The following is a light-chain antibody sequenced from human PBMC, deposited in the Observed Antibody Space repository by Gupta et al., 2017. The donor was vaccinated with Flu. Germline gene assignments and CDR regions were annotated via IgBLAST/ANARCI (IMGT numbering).Light chain of an antibody. J-gene: IGKJ1*01. Sequence: GDRVTITCRASQDINNYLAWYQQKPGKVPKLLIYAASTLQSGVPSRFSGSGSGTAFTLTISSLQPEDVATYYCQKYDSAPRTFGQGTKAEIK. CDR3: QKYDSAPRT. CDR2: AAS. CDR1: QDINNY. V-gene: IGKV1-27*01.